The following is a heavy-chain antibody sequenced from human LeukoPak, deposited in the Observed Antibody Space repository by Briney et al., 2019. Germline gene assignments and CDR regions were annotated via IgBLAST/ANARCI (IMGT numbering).Heavy chain of an antibody. J-gene: IGHJ2*01. D-gene: IGHD6-19*01. CDR1: GGSITGYY. CDR2: VHYSGTT. CDR3: ARDSSGYGSSWYFDL. V-gene: IGHV4-59*01. Sequence: SETLSLTCTVSGGSITGYYWSWIRQTPGKGLEWIGYVHYSGTTSYDPSLKSRVTISADMSRNQFSLRLSSVTAADTAVYYCARDSSGYGSSWYFDLWGRGTLVTASS.